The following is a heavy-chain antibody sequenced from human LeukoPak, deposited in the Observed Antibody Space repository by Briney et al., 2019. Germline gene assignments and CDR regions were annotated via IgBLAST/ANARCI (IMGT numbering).Heavy chain of an antibody. D-gene: IGHD5-18*01. CDR2: IYYSGGT. V-gene: IGHV4-59*08. CDR3: ARRRFSYGDNDAFDI. J-gene: IGHJ3*02. Sequence: SETLSLTCTISRGSLSSYYWSWIRQSPGKGPEWIGYIYYSGGTNYNPSLESRVTISVDRSTIQFSLKVRSVTAADTAVYYCARRRFSYGDNDAFDIWGQGTMVTVSS. CDR1: RGSLSSYY.